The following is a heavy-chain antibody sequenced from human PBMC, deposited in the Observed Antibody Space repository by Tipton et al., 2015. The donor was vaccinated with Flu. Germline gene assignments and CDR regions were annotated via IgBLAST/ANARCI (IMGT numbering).Heavy chain of an antibody. V-gene: IGHV4-59*11. CDR1: GGSISSHY. J-gene: IGHJ4*02. CDR2: IYFTGST. CDR3: ARGGGSPSY. D-gene: IGHD2-15*01. Sequence: LSCTVPGGSISSHYWSWIRQPPGKGLEWIGYIYFTGSTNYNPSLKSRVTISVDMSKNQFSLRLTSVAAADTAVYYCARGGGSPSYWGQGTLVTVSS.